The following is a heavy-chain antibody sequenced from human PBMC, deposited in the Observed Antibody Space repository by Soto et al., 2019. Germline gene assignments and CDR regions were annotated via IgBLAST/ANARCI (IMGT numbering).Heavy chain of an antibody. Sequence: ASVKVSCKASGYIFTNYAVHWVRQAPGQGLEWMGWINAGNGNTKYSQNFQGRVTITRDTSATTAYMELSSLRSDDTAVYYCARLYSYDSGGYYYLDYWGQGNPVTVSS. CDR3: ARLYSYDSGGYYYLDY. CDR1: GYIFTNYA. CDR2: INAGNGNT. D-gene: IGHD3-22*01. J-gene: IGHJ4*02. V-gene: IGHV1-3*01.